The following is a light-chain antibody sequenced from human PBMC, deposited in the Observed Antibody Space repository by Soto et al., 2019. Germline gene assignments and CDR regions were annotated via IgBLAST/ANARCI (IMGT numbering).Light chain of an antibody. CDR2: LNSDGSH. CDR3: LIWRTGTHV. J-gene: IGLJ3*02. V-gene: IGLV4-69*01. Sequence: QLVLTQSPSASASLGASVKLTCTLSSGHSSYAIAWHQQQPEKGPRYLMNLNSDGSHSKGDGIPDRVSGSSSGAERYFTSSSLQSEDETDYYCLIWRTGTHVFGGGTQLTVL. CDR1: SGHSSYA.